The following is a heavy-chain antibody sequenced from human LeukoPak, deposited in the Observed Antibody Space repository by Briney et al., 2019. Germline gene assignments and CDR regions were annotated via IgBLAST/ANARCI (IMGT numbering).Heavy chain of an antibody. CDR2: ISSSGSTI. V-gene: IGHV3-11*01. CDR1: GFTFSDYY. J-gene: IGHJ4*02. Sequence: GGSLRLSCAASGFTFSDYYMSWIRQAPGKGLEWVSYISSSGSTIYYADSVKGRFTISRDNAKNSLYLQMNSLRAEDTAVYYCARDAQTYYSGSYYFDYWGQGTLVTVSS. D-gene: IGHD1-26*01. CDR3: ARDAQTYYSGSYYFDY.